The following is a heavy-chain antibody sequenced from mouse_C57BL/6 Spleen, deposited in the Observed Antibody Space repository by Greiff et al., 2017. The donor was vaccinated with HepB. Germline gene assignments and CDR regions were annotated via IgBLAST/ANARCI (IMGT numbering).Heavy chain of an antibody. CDR2: IDPENGDT. J-gene: IGHJ2*01. CDR3: IHYDYDFDY. V-gene: IGHV14-4*01. CDR1: GFNIKDDY. Sequence: EVNVVESGAELVRPGASVKLSCTASGFNIKDDYMHWVKQRPEQGLEWIGWIDPENGDTEYASKFQGKATITADTSSNTAYLQLSSLTSEDTAVYYCIHYDYDFDYWGQGTTLTVSS. D-gene: IGHD2-4*01.